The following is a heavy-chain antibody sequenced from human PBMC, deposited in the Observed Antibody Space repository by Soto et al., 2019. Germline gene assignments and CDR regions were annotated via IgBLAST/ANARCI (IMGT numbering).Heavy chain of an antibody. Sequence: PSETLSLTCAVYGGSFSGYYWSWIRQPPGKGLEWIGEINHSGSTNYNPSLKSRVTISVDTSKNQFSLKLSSVTAADTAVYYCARGRRIVGATARGGDYWGQGTLVTVSS. J-gene: IGHJ4*02. V-gene: IGHV4-34*01. D-gene: IGHD1-26*01. CDR1: GGSFSGYY. CDR3: ARGRRIVGATARGGDY. CDR2: INHSGST.